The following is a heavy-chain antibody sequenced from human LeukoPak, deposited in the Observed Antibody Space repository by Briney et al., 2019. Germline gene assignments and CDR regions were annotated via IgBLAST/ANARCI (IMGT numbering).Heavy chain of an antibody. V-gene: IGHV3-23*01. D-gene: IGHD2-15*01. CDR2: ISGSVPST. Sequence: GGSLRLSCAASGFTFSSYAMSWVRQAPGKGLEWVSAISGSVPSTYYADSVKGRFTISRDNSKNTLYLQMNSLRAEDTAVYYCAKDQLNRFCSGGSCSITHDYWDQGTLVTVSS. CDR3: AKDQLNRFCSGGSCSITHDY. CDR1: GFTFSSYA. J-gene: IGHJ4*02.